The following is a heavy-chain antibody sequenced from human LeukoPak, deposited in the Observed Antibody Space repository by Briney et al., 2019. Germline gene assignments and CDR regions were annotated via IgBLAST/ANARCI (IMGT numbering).Heavy chain of an antibody. J-gene: IGHJ4*02. Sequence: GGSLRLSCAASGFTFSNYAMSWVRQAPGKGLEWVSAFSGSGGSTYYADSVKGRFTISRDNSKNTLYLQMNSLRAEDTAVYYCAQERDYSSSSFDYWGQGTLVTVSS. V-gene: IGHV3-23*01. CDR3: AQERDYSSSSFDY. CDR1: GFTFSNYA. D-gene: IGHD6-6*01. CDR2: FSGSGGST.